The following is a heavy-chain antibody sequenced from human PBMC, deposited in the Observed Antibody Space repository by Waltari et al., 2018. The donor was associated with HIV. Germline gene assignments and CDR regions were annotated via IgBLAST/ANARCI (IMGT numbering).Heavy chain of an antibody. CDR1: GGSISNYY. V-gene: IGHV4-59*01. J-gene: IGHJ4*02. CDR2: IYYSGST. Sequence: QVQLQESGPGLVKPSETLSLTCTVSGGSISNYYWSWIRQPPGKGLEWIGYIYYSGSTNYNPSLKSRVTISVDTSKNQFSLKLSSVTAADTAVYYCAREGAYCGGDCYADNYYFDYWGQGTLVTVSS. D-gene: IGHD2-21*02. CDR3: AREGAYCGGDCYADNYYFDY.